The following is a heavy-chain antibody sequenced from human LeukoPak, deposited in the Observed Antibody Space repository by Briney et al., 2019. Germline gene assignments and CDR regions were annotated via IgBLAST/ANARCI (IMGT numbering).Heavy chain of an antibody. CDR2: ISGSGGST. J-gene: IGHJ6*04. D-gene: IGHD3-10*01. V-gene: IGHV3-23*01. Sequence: SGGSLRLSCAASGFTFSSYAMSWVRQAPGKGLEWVSAISGSGGSTYYADSVKGRFTISRDNSKNTLYLQMNSLRAEDTAVYYCAKEHHYGSGIYGMDVWGKGTTVTVSS. CDR3: AKEHHYGSGIYGMDV. CDR1: GFTFSSYA.